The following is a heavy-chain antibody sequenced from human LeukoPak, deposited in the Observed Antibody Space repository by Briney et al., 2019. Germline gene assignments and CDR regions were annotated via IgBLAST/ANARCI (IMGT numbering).Heavy chain of an antibody. CDR3: ARGYRISEIRFFEWLLDY. Sequence: SETLSPTCTVSGGSISGYYWHWIRQPAGKGLEWIGRVHISETTIYNPSLKSRVTMSVDTSNNHLSLNLSSVTAADTAVYYCARGYRISEIRFFEWLLDYWGQGYLVTVSS. V-gene: IGHV4-4*07. J-gene: IGHJ4*02. D-gene: IGHD3-3*01. CDR2: VHISETT. CDR1: GGSISGYY.